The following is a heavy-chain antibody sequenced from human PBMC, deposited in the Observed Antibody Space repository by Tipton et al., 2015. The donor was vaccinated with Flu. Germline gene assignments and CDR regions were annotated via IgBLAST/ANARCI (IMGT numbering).Heavy chain of an antibody. D-gene: IGHD3-10*01. CDR2: IYYSGST. Sequence: TLSLTCTVSGGSISSGGYYWSWIRQHPGKGLEWIGYIYYSGSTYYNPSLKSRVTISVDTSKNQFSLKLSSVTAADTAVYYCAREHQGVISGGEEYWGQGTLVTVSS. CDR3: AREHQGVISGGEEY. J-gene: IGHJ4*02. V-gene: IGHV4-31*03. CDR1: GGSISSGGYY.